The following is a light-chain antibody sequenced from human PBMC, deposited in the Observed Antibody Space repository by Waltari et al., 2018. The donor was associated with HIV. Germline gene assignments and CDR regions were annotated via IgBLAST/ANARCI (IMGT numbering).Light chain of an antibody. CDR1: QSLLYSNGYNY. V-gene: IGKV2-28*01. J-gene: IGKJ1*01. CDR2: LGS. Sequence: DIVLTQSPLSLPVTPGEPASISCRSSQSLLYSNGYNYLDWYLQKPGQSPQLRIYLGSNRASGVPDRFSGSGSGTDFTLKISRVEAEDVGVYYCMQALQTWTFGQGTKVEIK. CDR3: MQALQTWT.